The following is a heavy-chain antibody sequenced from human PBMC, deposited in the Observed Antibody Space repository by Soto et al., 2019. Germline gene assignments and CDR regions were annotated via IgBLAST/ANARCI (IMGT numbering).Heavy chain of an antibody. CDR1: GYSFTSYW. J-gene: IGHJ4*02. D-gene: IGHD3-10*01. V-gene: IGHV5-51*01. CDR2: IYPGDSDT. CDR3: ARLGYYGSGSYYYFDY. Sequence: GESLKISCKGSGYSFTSYWIGWVRQMPGKGLEWMGIIYPGDSDTRYSPSFQGQVTISADKSISTAYLQWSSLKASDTAMYYYARLGYYGSGSYYYFDYWGQGTLVTVSS.